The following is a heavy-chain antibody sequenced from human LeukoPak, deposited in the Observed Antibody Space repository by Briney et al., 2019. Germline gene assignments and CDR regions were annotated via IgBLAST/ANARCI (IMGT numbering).Heavy chain of an antibody. V-gene: IGHV1-46*01. CDR2: INPSGGSR. J-gene: IGHJ4*02. CDR3: ARDMGRGSSWYGFDY. CDR1: GYTFTSYY. D-gene: IGHD6-13*01. Sequence: ASVKVSCKASGYTFTSYYMHWVRQAPGQGLEWRGIINPSGGSRSYAQKFQGRVTMTRETSTSTVYMGLSSLRSEDTAVYYCARDMGRGSSWYGFDYWGQGTLVTVSS.